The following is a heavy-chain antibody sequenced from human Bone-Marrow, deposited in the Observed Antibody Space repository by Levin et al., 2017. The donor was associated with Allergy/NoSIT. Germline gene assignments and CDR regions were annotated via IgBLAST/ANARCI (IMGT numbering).Heavy chain of an antibody. Sequence: GESLKISCKASGYTFTGYYMHWVRQAPGQGLEWMGWINPNSGGTNYAQKFQGRVTMTRDTSISTAYMELSRLRSDDTAVYYCAREWDLTTVDWGQGTLVTVSS. V-gene: IGHV1-2*02. CDR2: INPNSGGT. D-gene: IGHD4-23*01. J-gene: IGHJ4*02. CDR3: AREWDLTTVD. CDR1: GYTFTGYY.